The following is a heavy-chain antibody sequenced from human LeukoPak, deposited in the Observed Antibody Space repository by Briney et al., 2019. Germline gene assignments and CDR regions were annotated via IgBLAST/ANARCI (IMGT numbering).Heavy chain of an antibody. CDR3: ARAPITSPFYFDY. CDR2: INWSGGST. V-gene: IGHV3-20*04. J-gene: IGHJ4*02. CDR1: GFAFDEHG. Sequence: PGGSLRLSCTVSGFAFDEHGMSWVRQVPGKGLEWVSGINWSGGSTGYADPLRGRFTISRDNAKNSLYLQMDSLRAEDTALYYCARAPITSPFYFDYWGQGTLVTVSS. D-gene: IGHD2-2*01.